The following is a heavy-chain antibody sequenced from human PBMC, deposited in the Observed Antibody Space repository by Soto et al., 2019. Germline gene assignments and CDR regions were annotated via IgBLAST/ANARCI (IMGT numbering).Heavy chain of an antibody. CDR3: AKDSSVRWLQSLFDY. J-gene: IGHJ4*02. V-gene: IGHV3-30*18. CDR2: ISYDGSNK. D-gene: IGHD5-12*01. CDR1: GFTFSNYG. Sequence: PGGSLRLSCAASGFTFSNYGMHWVRQAPGKGLEWVAVISYDGSNKYYADSVKGRFTISRDNSKNTLYVQMNSLRAEDTAVYYCAKDSSVRWLQSLFDYWGQGTLVTVSS.